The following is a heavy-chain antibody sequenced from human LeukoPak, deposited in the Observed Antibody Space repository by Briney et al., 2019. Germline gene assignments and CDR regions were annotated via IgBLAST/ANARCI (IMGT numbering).Heavy chain of an antibody. CDR2: IWYDGSNK. J-gene: IGHJ3*02. V-gene: IGHV3-33*01. D-gene: IGHD6-13*01. CDR1: GFTFSSYG. Sequence: PGGSLRLSCAASGFTFSSYGMHWVRQAPGKGLEWVAVIWYDGSNKYYADSVKGRFTISRDNAKNSLYLQMNSLRAEDTAVYYCARSTSYSAAAGTPENAFDIWGQGTMVTVSS. CDR3: ARSTSYSAAAGTPENAFDI.